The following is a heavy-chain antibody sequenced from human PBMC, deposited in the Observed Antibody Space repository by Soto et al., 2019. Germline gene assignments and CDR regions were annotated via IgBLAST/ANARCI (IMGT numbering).Heavy chain of an antibody. CDR2: ISAYNGNT. D-gene: IGHD3-22*01. J-gene: IGHJ4*02. Sequence: QVKLVQSGTEVKKPGASMKVSCKASGYSFATSGISWVRQAPGQGLAWVGWISAYNGNTSFNLKLQDRISMTTNTSTSTAYLELRSLGSDATAVYYCARAGHYYDSSGYVNWGQGTLVTVSS. CDR1: GYSFATSG. CDR3: ARAGHYYDSSGYVN. V-gene: IGHV1-18*01.